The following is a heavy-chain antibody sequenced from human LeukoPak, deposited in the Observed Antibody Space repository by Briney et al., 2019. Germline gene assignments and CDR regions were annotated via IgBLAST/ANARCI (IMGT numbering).Heavy chain of an antibody. Sequence: GGSLRLSCAASGFTFSSYGMHWVRQAPGKGLEWVAVISYDGSNKYYADSVKGRFTTSRDNSKNTLYLQMNSLRPEDTAVYYCAKAFYDILTGFPNWGQGTLVTVSS. CDR3: AKAFYDILTGFPN. J-gene: IGHJ4*02. D-gene: IGHD3-9*01. CDR2: ISYDGSNK. V-gene: IGHV3-30*18. CDR1: GFTFSSYG.